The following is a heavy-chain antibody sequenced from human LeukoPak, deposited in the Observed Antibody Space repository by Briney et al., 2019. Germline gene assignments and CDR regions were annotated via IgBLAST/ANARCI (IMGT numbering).Heavy chain of an antibody. V-gene: IGHV1-69*13. J-gene: IGHJ4*02. D-gene: IGHD3-3*01. CDR1: GGTFSSYA. CDR3: ARTGEWLLYSGFDY. Sequence: ASVKVSCKASGGTFSSYAISWVRQAPGQGLEWMGGIIPIFGTANYAQKFQGRVTITADESTSTAYMELSSLRSEVTAVYYCARTGEWLLYSGFDYWGQGTLVTVSS. CDR2: IIPIFGTA.